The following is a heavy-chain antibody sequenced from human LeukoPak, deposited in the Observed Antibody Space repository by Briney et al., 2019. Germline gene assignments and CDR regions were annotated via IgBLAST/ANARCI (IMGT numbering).Heavy chain of an antibody. J-gene: IGHJ4*02. CDR1: GFTFSDYY. CDR3: AKEGGVESYYGSGIHYYFDY. D-gene: IGHD3-10*01. V-gene: IGHV3-11*06. Sequence: GGSLRLSCAASGFTFSDYYMSWIRQAPGKGLEWVSSISTSSIYIYYADSVKGRFTISRDNSKNTLYLQMNSLRAEDTAVYYCAKEGGVESYYGSGIHYYFDYWGQGTLVTVSS. CDR2: ISTSSIYI.